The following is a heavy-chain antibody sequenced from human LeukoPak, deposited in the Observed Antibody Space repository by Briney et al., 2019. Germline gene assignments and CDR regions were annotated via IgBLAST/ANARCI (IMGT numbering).Heavy chain of an antibody. CDR1: GGSFSGYY. CDR3: ARGLRAFDI. Sequence: SETLSLTCAVYGGSFSGYYWSGIRQPPGKGLEWIGEINHSGSTNYNPSLKSRVTISVDTSKNQFSLKLSSVTAADTAVYYCARGLRAFDIWGQGTMVTVSS. V-gene: IGHV4-34*01. J-gene: IGHJ3*02. CDR2: INHSGST. D-gene: IGHD4-17*01.